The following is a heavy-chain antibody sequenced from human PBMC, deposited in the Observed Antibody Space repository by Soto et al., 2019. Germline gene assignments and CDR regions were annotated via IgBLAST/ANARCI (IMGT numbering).Heavy chain of an antibody. D-gene: IGHD3-22*01. J-gene: IGHJ1*01. V-gene: IGHV4-30-4*01. Sequence: LSLTCTVSGGSISSDDYYWSWIRQAPGRGLEWIGYIHSSGSIYYNPSLKSRATMSIDTAGNQFSLKVSFVTVADTAVYYCARDLDGLHDDTSGPFPRPGWGQGTLVTVSS. CDR3: ARDLDGLHDDTSGPFPRPG. CDR1: GGSISSDDYY. CDR2: IHSSGSI.